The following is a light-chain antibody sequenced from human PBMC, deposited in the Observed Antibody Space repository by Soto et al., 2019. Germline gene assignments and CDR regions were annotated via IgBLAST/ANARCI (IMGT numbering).Light chain of an antibody. Sequence: EIVMTQSPATLSVSPGERATLSCRASQSVSSNLAWYQQKPGQAPRLLIYGASTRATGIPARFSGSGSGTEFTITISSLQSDDFAVYSCQQYNNWPHEETFGQGSKLEIK. V-gene: IGKV3-15*01. CDR1: QSVSSN. CDR3: QQYNNWPHEET. CDR2: GAS. J-gene: IGKJ2*01.